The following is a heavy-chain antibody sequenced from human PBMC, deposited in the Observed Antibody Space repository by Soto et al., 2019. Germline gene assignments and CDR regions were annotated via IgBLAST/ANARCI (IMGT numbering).Heavy chain of an antibody. CDR3: ARGGAYYSYYGMDV. CDR2: TYYSGST. CDR1: GESVRNGNSY. Sequence: TSETQSLTCTVSGESVRNGNSYWSWKRQPPGKGLEWIGYTYYSGSTNYNPSLKSRVTISVDTSKNQFSLRLSSVTAADTAVYYCARGGAYYSYYGMDVWGQGTTVTVAS. V-gene: IGHV4-61*01. D-gene: IGHD3-16*01. J-gene: IGHJ6*02.